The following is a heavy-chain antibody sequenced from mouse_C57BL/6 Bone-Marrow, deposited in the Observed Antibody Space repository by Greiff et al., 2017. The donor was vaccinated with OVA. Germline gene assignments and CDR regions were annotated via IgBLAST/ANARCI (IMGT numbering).Heavy chain of an antibody. V-gene: IGHV1-20*01. CDR3: AKGEDYEDYAMDY. D-gene: IGHD2-4*01. CDR2: INPYNGDT. CDR1: GYSFTGYF. Sequence: EVQLQQSGPELVKPGDSVKISCKASGYSFTGYFMNWVMQSHGKSLEWIGRINPYNGDTFYNQKFKGKATLTVDKSSSTAHMELRSLTSEDSAVYYCAKGEDYEDYAMDYWGQGTSVTVSS. J-gene: IGHJ4*01.